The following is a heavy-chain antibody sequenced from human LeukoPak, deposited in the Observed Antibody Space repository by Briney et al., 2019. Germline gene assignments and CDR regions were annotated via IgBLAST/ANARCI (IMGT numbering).Heavy chain of an antibody. CDR1: GFTFSSYG. CDR3: AKVLGYYGSGSYYEEAYYYYYMDV. J-gene: IGHJ6*03. CDR2: IWYDGSNK. V-gene: IGHV3-33*06. D-gene: IGHD3-10*01. Sequence: GGSLRLSCAASGFTFSSYGMHWVRQAPGKGLEWVAVIWYDGSNKYYADSVKGRFTISRDNSKNTLYLQMNSLRAEDTAVYYCAKVLGYYGSGSYYEEAYYYYYMDVWGKGTTVTVSS.